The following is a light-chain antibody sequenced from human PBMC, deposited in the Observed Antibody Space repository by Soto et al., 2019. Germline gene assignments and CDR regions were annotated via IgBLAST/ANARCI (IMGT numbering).Light chain of an antibody. CDR2: DAS. J-gene: IGKJ1*01. Sequence: EVVLTQSPATLSLSPGERATLSCRASQSVSNQLAWYQQKPGQAPRLLLYDASNRATGTPARFSGSGSGTDFTLSIISREPEDCAVYYCQQRCSWRPWTFGQGTKVEV. V-gene: IGKV3-11*01. CDR3: QQRCSWRPWT. CDR1: QSVSNQ.